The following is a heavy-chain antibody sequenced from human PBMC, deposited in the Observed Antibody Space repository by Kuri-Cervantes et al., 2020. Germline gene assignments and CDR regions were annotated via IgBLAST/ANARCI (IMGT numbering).Heavy chain of an antibody. CDR1: GGSISGTSYY. CDR3: ASPGGLLRDGYNYGPAAFRFDY. J-gene: IGHJ4*02. V-gene: IGHV4-39*01. D-gene: IGHD5-18*01. Sequence: SETLSLTCTVSGGSISGTSYYWTWIRQPPGKGLEWIGSIHYSGSTWPFPSLKSRVSMSVDTSKDQFSLRLSSVTAADTAVYYCASPGGLLRDGYNYGPAAFRFDYWGQGTLVTVSS. CDR2: IHYSGST.